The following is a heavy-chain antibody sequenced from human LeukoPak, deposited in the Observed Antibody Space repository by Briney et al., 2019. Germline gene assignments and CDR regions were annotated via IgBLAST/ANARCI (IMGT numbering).Heavy chain of an antibody. D-gene: IGHD1-1*01. Sequence: ASVKVSCKASGYTFTGPYMHWVRQAPGQGPEWMGRINPNSGGTNYAQKLQGRVTMTRDTSIRTAYMEMSGLRSDDTAVYYCARCSSPHWIFDAFDIWGQGTMVTVSS. CDR1: GYTFTGPY. CDR3: ARCSSPHWIFDAFDI. V-gene: IGHV1-2*02. CDR2: INPNSGGT. J-gene: IGHJ3*02.